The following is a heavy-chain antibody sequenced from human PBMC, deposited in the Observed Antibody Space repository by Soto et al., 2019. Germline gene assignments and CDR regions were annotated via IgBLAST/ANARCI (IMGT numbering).Heavy chain of an antibody. D-gene: IGHD1-26*01. V-gene: IGHV1-69*01. CDR1: GGTFSSYA. J-gene: IGHJ6*02. Sequence: QVQLVQSGAAVKKPGSSVKVSCKASGGTFSSYAISWVRQAPGQGLEWMGGIIPIFGTANYAQKFQGRVTITADESTSTAYMELSSLRSEDTAVYYCARGLDAYSGRYSYYYGMDVCGQGTTVTVSS. CDR3: ARGLDAYSGRYSYYYGMDV. CDR2: IIPIFGTA.